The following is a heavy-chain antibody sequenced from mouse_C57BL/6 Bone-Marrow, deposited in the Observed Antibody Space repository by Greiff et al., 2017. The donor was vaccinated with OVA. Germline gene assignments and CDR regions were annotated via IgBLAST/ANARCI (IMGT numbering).Heavy chain of an antibody. CDR3: TANWGDRAWFAY. Sequence: VQLQQSGAELVRPGASVTLSCKASGYTFTDYEMHWVKQTPVHGLEWIGAIDPETGGTAYNQKFKGKAILTADKSSSTAYMELRSLASEDSAVYYCTANWGDRAWFAYWGQGTLVTVSA. V-gene: IGHV1-15*01. CDR1: GYTFTDYE. J-gene: IGHJ3*01. D-gene: IGHD4-1*02. CDR2: IDPETGGT.